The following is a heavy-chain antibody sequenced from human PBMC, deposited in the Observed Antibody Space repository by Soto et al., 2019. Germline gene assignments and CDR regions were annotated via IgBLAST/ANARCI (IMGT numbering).Heavy chain of an antibody. CDR2: ISAYNGNT. V-gene: IGHV1-18*01. CDR3: ASSFTSSQWRYGMDV. J-gene: IGHJ6*02. D-gene: IGHD2-2*01. Sequence: QVQLVQSGAEVKKPGASVKVSCKASGYTFTSYGISWVRQAPGQGLEWMGWISAYNGNTNYAQKLQVRVTXTTEPSXXTAYMELRSLRSDDTAVYYCASSFTSSQWRYGMDVWGQGTTVTVSS. CDR1: GYTFTSYG.